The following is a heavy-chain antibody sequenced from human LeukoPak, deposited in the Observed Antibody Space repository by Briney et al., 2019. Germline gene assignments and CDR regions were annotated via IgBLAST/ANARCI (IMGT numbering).Heavy chain of an antibody. V-gene: IGHV1-2*02. CDR1: GYTFTGHY. CDR2: INANSGGT. CDR3: AREDDSSGWENWFDP. J-gene: IGHJ5*02. D-gene: IGHD6-19*01. Sequence: ASVKVSCKASGYTFTGHYMHWVRQAPGRGLEWMGWINANSGGTNYAQKFQGRVTMTRDTSISTAYMELRSLRSDDTAVYYCAREDDSSGWENWFDPWGQGTLVTVSS.